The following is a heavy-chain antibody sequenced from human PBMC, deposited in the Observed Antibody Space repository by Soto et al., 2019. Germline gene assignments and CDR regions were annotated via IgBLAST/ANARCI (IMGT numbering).Heavy chain of an antibody. CDR3: ATAILEWLLYRPVNYYYYGMDV. D-gene: IGHD3-3*01. Sequence: ASVKVSCKVSGYTLTELSMHWVRQAPGKGLEWMGGFDPEDGETIYAQKFQGRVTMTEDTSTDTAYMELSSLRSEDTAVYYCATAILEWLLYRPVNYYYYGMDVWGQGTTVTVSS. CDR1: GYTLTELS. J-gene: IGHJ6*02. CDR2: FDPEDGET. V-gene: IGHV1-24*01.